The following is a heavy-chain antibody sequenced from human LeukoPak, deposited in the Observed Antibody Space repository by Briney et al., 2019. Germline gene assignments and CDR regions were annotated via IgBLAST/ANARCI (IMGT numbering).Heavy chain of an antibody. CDR3: AKATVTPHLDY. CDR2: IYHSGST. J-gene: IGHJ4*02. Sequence: SETLSLTCAVSGGSISSSNWWSWVRQPPGKGLEWIGEIYHSGSTNYSPSLKSRVTISVDKSKNQFSLRLSSVTAADTAVYYCAKATVTPHLDYWGQGTLVTVSS. CDR1: GGSISSSNW. D-gene: IGHD4-17*01. V-gene: IGHV4-4*02.